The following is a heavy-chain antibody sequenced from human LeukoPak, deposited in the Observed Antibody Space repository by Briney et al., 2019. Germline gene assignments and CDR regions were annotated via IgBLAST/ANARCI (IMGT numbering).Heavy chain of an antibody. CDR2: IKSKTDGGTT. D-gene: IGHD3-22*01. CDR3: ARGGGLLPDSGAFDI. V-gene: IGHV3-15*01. J-gene: IGHJ3*02. CDR1: GFTFSNAW. Sequence: PGGSLRLSCAASGFTFSNAWMSWVRQAPGKGLEWVGRIKSKTDGGTTDYAAPVKGRFTISRDNSKNTLYLQMNSLRAEDTAVYYCARGGGLLPDSGAFDIWGQGTMVTVSS.